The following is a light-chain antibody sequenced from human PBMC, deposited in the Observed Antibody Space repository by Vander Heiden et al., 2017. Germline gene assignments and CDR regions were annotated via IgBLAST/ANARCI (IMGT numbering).Light chain of an antibody. J-gene: IGKJ1*01. CDR2: GAS. CDR3: QQDNNLQT. V-gene: IGKV3-15*01. CDR1: QSVSSN. Sequence: EIVMTQSPATLSVSQGERATLSCRASQSVSSNLAWYQQKPGQAPRLLIYGASTRANGIPDRFSGSGSGTEFTLTISSLQSEDFAVYYWQQDNNLQTFGQGTKVEIK.